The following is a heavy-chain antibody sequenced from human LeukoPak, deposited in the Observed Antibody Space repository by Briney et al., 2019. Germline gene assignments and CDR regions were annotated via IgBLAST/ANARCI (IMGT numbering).Heavy chain of an antibody. CDR1: GLTFSSYA. V-gene: IGHV3-23*01. Sequence: PGGSLRLSCAASGLTFSSYAMSWAGRAPAQGRAWVSGISGNGGETYYADSLKGRFTISRDNSKNTLYLQMNSLRAEDTAVYYCAKSFGYSRSWFDYWGPGTPVTVSS. J-gene: IGHJ4*02. CDR2: ISGNGGET. D-gene: IGHD6-13*01. CDR3: AKSFGYSRSWFDY.